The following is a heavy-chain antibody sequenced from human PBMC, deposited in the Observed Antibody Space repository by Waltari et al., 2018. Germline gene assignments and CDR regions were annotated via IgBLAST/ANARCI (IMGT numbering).Heavy chain of an antibody. Sequence: QVQLQESGPGLVKPSETLSLTCTVSGGSISSYYWSWIRQPPGKGLEWIGYIYYSGSTNYNPSLKSRVTISVDTSKNQFSLKLSSVTAADTAVYYCALLTYDFWSGYGEYFDYWGQGTLVTVSS. CDR3: ALLTYDFWSGYGEYFDY. V-gene: IGHV4-59*01. D-gene: IGHD3-3*01. CDR2: IYYSGST. J-gene: IGHJ4*02. CDR1: GGSISSYY.